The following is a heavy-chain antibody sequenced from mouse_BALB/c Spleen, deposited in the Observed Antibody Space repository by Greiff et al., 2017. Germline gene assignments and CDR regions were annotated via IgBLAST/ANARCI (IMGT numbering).Heavy chain of an antibody. Sequence: EVQGVESGGGLVQPGGSRKLSCAASGFTFSSFGMHWVRQAPEKGLEWVAYISSGSSTIYYADTVKGRFTISRDNPKNTLFLQMTSLRSEDTAMYYCARYDGYRLYAMDYWGQGTSVTVSS. D-gene: IGHD2-3*01. V-gene: IGHV5-17*02. CDR3: ARYDGYRLYAMDY. CDR2: ISSGSSTI. CDR1: GFTFSSFG. J-gene: IGHJ4*01.